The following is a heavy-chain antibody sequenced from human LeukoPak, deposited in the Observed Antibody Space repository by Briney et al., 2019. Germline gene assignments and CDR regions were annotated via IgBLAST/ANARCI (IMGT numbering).Heavy chain of an antibody. CDR2: ISGSGGST. J-gene: IGHJ4*02. CDR1: GFTFSSYA. V-gene: IGHV3-23*01. CDR3: AKDRRGIAARPGLFDY. Sequence: PGGSLRLSCAASGFTFSSYAMSWVRQAPGKGLEWVSAISGSGGSTYYADSVKGRFTISRDNSKNTLYLQMNSLRAEDTAVYYCAKDRRGIAARPGLFDYWGQGTLVTVSS. D-gene: IGHD6-6*01.